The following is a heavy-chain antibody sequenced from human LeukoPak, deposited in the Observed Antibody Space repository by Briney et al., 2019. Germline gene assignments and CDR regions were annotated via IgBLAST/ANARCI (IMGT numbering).Heavy chain of an antibody. CDR2: IYYSGST. CDR3: AKDLYLRDFWSGYFDY. CDR1: GGSISSYY. V-gene: IGHV4-59*01. D-gene: IGHD3-3*01. Sequence: SETLSLTCTVSGGSISSYYWSWIRQPPGKGLEWIGYIYYSGSTNYNPSLKSRVTISVDTSKNQFSLKLSSVTAADTAVYYCAKDLYLRDFWSGYFDYWGQGIPVTVSS. J-gene: IGHJ4*02.